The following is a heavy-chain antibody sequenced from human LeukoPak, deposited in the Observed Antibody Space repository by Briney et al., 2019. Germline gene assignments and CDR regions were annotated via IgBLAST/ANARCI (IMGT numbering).Heavy chain of an antibody. Sequence: PSETLSLTCAVYGGSFSGYYWSWIRQPPGKGLEWIGEINHSGSTNYNPSLKSRVTISVDTSKNQFSLKLSSVTAADTAVYYCARCFGSYSKYYYYYYYMDVWGKGTTVTVSS. J-gene: IGHJ6*03. CDR1: GGSFSGYY. D-gene: IGHD1-26*01. CDR2: INHSGST. V-gene: IGHV4-34*01. CDR3: ARCFGSYSKYYYYYYYMDV.